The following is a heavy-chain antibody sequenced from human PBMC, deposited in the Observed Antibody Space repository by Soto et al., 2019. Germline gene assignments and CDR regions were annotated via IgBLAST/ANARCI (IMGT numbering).Heavy chain of an antibody. CDR3: ARLSTVIRWFDP. CDR1: GGSISSRSYY. J-gene: IGHJ5*02. D-gene: IGHD3-16*02. CDR2: IYYSGST. Sequence: PSETLSLTCTVSGGSISSRSYYWGWIRQPPGKGLEWIGSIYYSGSTYYNPSLKSRVTISVDTSKNQFSLKLSSVTAADTAVYYCARLSTVIRWFDPWRQGTLVTVSS. V-gene: IGHV4-39*01.